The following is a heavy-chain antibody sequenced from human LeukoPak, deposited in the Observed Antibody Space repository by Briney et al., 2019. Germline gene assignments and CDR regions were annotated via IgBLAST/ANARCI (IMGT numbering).Heavy chain of an antibody. CDR3: AKDLWGASADY. CDR1: GFTFSNAW. Sequence: GGSLRLSRAASGFTFSNAWMSWVRQAPGKGLGWVGCIKSKTDGGTTDYAAPVKGRFTITRDDSKNTLYLQMNSLRAEDTAVYYCAKDLWGASADYWGQGTLVTVSS. CDR2: IKSKTDGGTT. V-gene: IGHV3-15*01. J-gene: IGHJ4*02. D-gene: IGHD1-26*01.